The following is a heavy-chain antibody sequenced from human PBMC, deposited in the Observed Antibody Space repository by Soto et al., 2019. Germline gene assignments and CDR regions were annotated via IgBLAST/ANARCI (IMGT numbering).Heavy chain of an antibody. D-gene: IGHD3-9*01. Sequence: GGSLRLCCAACGFTVRRYAMDWVRQAPGKGLEWVAAISYDGSNKYYAESVKGRFTISRDNSKNTLYLQMNSLRAEDTAVYYFANWAPSYYDILTGYCFAPWGHGTLVTVSS. CDR3: ANWAPSYYDILTGYCFAP. CDR1: GFTVRRYA. V-gene: IGHV3-30-3*02. J-gene: IGHJ5*02. CDR2: ISYDGSNK.